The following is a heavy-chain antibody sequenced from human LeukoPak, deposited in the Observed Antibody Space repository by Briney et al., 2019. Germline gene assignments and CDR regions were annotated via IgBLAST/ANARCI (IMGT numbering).Heavy chain of an antibody. CDR2: IYYSGST. CDR3: ARVPGYGDFVFDY. D-gene: IGHD4-17*01. CDR1: GGSISSYY. V-gene: IGHV4-59*01. Sequence: SETLSLTCTVSGGSISSYYWSWIRQPPAKGLEWIGYIYYSGSTNYNPSLKSRVTISVDTSKNQFSLKLSSVTAADTAVYYCARVPGYGDFVFDYWGQGTLVTVSS. J-gene: IGHJ4*02.